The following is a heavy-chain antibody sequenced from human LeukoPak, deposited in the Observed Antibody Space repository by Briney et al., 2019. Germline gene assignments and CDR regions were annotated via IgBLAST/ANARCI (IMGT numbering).Heavy chain of an antibody. V-gene: IGHV3-23*01. J-gene: IGHJ6*02. CDR3: AKGDGYGDYYYYGMDV. CDR2: ISGSGGST. Sequence: GGSLRLSCAASGFTFSSYATSWVRQAPGKGLEWVSAISGSGGSTYYADSVKGRFTISRDNSKNTLYLQMNSLRAEDTAVYYCAKGDGYGDYYYYGMDVWGQGTTVTVSS. D-gene: IGHD5-24*01. CDR1: GFTFSSYA.